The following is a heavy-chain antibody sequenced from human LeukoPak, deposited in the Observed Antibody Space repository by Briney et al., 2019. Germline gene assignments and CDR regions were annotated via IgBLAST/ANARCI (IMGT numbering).Heavy chain of an antibody. V-gene: IGHV4-39*07. CDR1: GGSISSSSYY. J-gene: IGHJ6*02. Sequence: SETLSLTCTVSGGSISSSSYYWGWIRQPPGKGLEWIGSIYYSGSTYYNPSLKSRVTISVDTSKNQFSLKLSSVTAADTAVYYCARDMVEAVALYYYYGMDVWGQGTTVTVSS. CDR3: ARDMVEAVALYYYYGMDV. D-gene: IGHD6-19*01. CDR2: IYYSGST.